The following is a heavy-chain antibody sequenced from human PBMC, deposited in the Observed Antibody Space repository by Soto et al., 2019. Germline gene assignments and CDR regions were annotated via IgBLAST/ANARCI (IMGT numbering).Heavy chain of an antibody. Sequence: ASVKVSCKASGYTFTSYAMHWVRQAPGQRLEWMGWINAGNGNTKYSQKFQGRVTITRDTSASTAYKELSSLRSEDTAVYYCARGPYDYGSGSYYNGGAFDYWGQGTLVTVSS. CDR1: GYTFTSYA. J-gene: IGHJ4*02. CDR3: ARGPYDYGSGSYYNGGAFDY. CDR2: INAGNGNT. D-gene: IGHD3-10*01. V-gene: IGHV1-3*01.